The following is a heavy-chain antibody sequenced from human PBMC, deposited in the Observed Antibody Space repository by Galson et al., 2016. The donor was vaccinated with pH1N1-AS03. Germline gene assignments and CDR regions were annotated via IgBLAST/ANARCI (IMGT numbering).Heavy chain of an antibody. CDR1: GGSISSHY. J-gene: IGHJ4*02. CDR2: VYDTGST. D-gene: IGHD3-3*01. Sequence: ETLSLTCTVSGGSISSHYWTWIRQPPGKGLEWIGYVYDTGSTNYNPSLQSRVTISVDPSKNTFSLKLFSVTAADTAVYYCAREGRSASRGRSGSPWGYYFDSWGQGNLVTVSS. CDR3: AREGRSASRGRSGSPWGYYFDS. V-gene: IGHV4-59*11.